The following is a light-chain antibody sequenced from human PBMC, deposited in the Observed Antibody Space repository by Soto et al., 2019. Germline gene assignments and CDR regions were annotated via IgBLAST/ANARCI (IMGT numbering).Light chain of an antibody. J-gene: IGKJ1*01. CDR3: QQYNDYST. V-gene: IGKV1-5*03. CDR2: KAS. CDR1: QTISSW. Sequence: DIQMTQSPSTLSASVGDRVTITCRASQTISSWLAWYQQKPGKAPKLLIYKASSLESRVPSRFSGSGSGTEFSLSISSLQPDDFATYYCQQYNDYSTFGQGTKVEIK.